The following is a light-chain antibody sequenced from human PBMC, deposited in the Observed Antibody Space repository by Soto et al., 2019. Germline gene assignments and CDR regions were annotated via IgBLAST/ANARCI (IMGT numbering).Light chain of an antibody. J-gene: IGKJ1*01. V-gene: IGKV3-11*01. Sequence: EIVLTQSPATLSLSPGERATLSCRASQSVSSYLAWYQQKPGQAPRLLIYDASKRATGIPARFSGSGSGTDFTLTISSLEPEDFAVYHCQQRSNWPPTWTFGQGTKVEIK. CDR2: DAS. CDR3: QQRSNWPPTWT. CDR1: QSVSSY.